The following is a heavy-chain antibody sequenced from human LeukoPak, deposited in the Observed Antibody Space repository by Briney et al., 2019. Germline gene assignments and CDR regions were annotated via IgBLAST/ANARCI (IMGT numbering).Heavy chain of an antibody. V-gene: IGHV1-18*04. CDR3: AKDRGYYGSGSEPSFDY. CDR2: ISGYNAKT. D-gene: IGHD3-10*01. J-gene: IGHJ4*02. Sequence: ASVKVSCKASGYTFTSYGISWVRQAPGQGLEWMGWISGYNAKTNHAQKVQGRVTMTTDTSTNTAYMEVRSLGSDDTAVYYCAKDRGYYGSGSEPSFDYWGQGTLVTVSS. CDR1: GYTFTSYG.